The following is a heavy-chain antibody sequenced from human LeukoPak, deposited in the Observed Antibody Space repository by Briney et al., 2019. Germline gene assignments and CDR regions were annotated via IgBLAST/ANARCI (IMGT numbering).Heavy chain of an antibody. Sequence: SVKVSCKASGGTFSSYAISWVRQAPGQGLEWMGWIIPIFGTANYAQKFQGRVTITTDESTSTAYMELSSLRSEDTAVSYCARGYCSSTSCYDYMDVWGKGTTVTVSS. V-gene: IGHV1-69*05. CDR2: IIPIFGTA. J-gene: IGHJ6*03. CDR3: ARGYCSSTSCYDYMDV. CDR1: GGTFSSYA. D-gene: IGHD2-2*01.